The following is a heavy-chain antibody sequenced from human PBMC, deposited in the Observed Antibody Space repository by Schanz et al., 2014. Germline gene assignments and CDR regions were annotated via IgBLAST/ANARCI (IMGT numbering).Heavy chain of an antibody. V-gene: IGHV6-1*01. CDR1: GDSVSNADAA. D-gene: IGHD3-9*01. Sequence: QLQLQQSGPGLVKPSQTLSLTCAISGDSVSNADAAWSLIRQSPSRGLEWLGRTFYRSKWYNDYAVSVKGRISINPDTSKNQFSLHLYSVTPEDTAVYYSVWFWSQGTLVTVSS. J-gene: IGHJ4*02. CDR3: VWF. CDR2: TFYRSKWYN.